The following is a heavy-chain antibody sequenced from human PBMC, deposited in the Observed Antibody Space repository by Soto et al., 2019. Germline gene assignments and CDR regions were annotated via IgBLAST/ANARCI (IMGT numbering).Heavy chain of an antibody. J-gene: IGHJ4*02. Sequence: PSETLSLTCAVYGGSFSGYYWSWIRQPPGKGLEWIGEINHSGSTNYNPSLKSRVTISVDTSKNQSSLKLSSVTAADPAVYYCARGSVGAIPHWGQGTLVTVSS. CDR2: INHSGST. V-gene: IGHV4-34*01. CDR3: ARGSVGAIPH. CDR1: GGSFSGYY. D-gene: IGHD1-26*01.